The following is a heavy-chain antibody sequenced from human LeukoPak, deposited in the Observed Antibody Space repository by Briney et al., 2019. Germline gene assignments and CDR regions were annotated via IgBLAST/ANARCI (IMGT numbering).Heavy chain of an antibody. CDR1: GGSISSYY. CDR3: ARGGVGGVIGPFDY. D-gene: IGHD3-16*02. Sequence: SQTLSPTSPAPGGSISSYYWSWILHPAVKGLDWTTRIYSSGTTTYSPTLKSRVTMSVDTSKNQFSLTLSSVTAADTAVYYCARGGVGGVIGPFDYWGQGTLVTVSS. J-gene: IGHJ4*02. V-gene: IGHV4-4*07. CDR2: IYSSGTT.